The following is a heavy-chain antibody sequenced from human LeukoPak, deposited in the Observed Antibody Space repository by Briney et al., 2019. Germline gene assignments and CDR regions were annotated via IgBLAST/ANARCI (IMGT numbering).Heavy chain of an antibody. CDR3: ARETLGY. CDR2: IYSGGST. D-gene: IGHD3-16*01. CDR1: GFTVSSSY. V-gene: IGHV3-53*01. J-gene: IGHJ4*02. Sequence: GGSLRLSCAASGFTVSSSYMSWVRQAPGKGLEWVSVIYSGGSTYYADSVKGRFTISRDNSRNMVYLQMDSLRVEDTAVYYCARETLGYWGQGTLVTVSS.